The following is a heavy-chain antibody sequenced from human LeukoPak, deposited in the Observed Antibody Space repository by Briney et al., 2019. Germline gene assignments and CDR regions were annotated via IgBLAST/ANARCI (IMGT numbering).Heavy chain of an antibody. CDR3: ATSSAVVGALDY. V-gene: IGHV1-24*01. Sequence: ASVKVSCKVSGYTLTELSMHWVRQAPGKGLEWMGGFDPEDGETIYAQKFQGRVTMTEDTSTDTAYMELSSLRSEDTAVCYCATSSAVVGALDYWGPGTLVTVSS. CDR2: FDPEDGET. CDR1: GYTLTELS. D-gene: IGHD2-15*01. J-gene: IGHJ4*02.